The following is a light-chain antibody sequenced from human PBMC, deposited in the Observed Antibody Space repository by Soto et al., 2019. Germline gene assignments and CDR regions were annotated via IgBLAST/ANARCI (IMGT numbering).Light chain of an antibody. CDR2: GAS. CDR1: QSVSSHY. V-gene: IGKV3-20*01. CDR3: QQYGSSPT. J-gene: IGKJ4*01. Sequence: EILLTQSPATLSLSPGERATLSCRASQSVSSHYLAWYQQKPGQAPRLLIYGASTRATGIPDRLSGSGSGTEFTLTITRMEPEDFAVYSCQQYGSSPTFGGGTKVDIK.